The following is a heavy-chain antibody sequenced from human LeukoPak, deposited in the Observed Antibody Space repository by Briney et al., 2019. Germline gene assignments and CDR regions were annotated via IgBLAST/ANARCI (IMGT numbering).Heavy chain of an antibody. J-gene: IGHJ4*02. D-gene: IGHD3-10*01. Sequence: PGGSLRLSCAASGFTFSSNAMSWVRRAPGKGREWVSVITGNTGSTYYADSVKGRFTISRDNSKNTLSLQMNSLRAEDTAVYYCAKDAVAPGSGGDYFDYWGQGTLVTVSS. CDR3: AKDAVAPGSGGDYFDY. CDR2: ITGNTGST. V-gene: IGHV3-23*01. CDR1: GFTFSSNA.